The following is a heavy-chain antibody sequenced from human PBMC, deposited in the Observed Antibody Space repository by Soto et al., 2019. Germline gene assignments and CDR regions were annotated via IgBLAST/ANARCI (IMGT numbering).Heavy chain of an antibody. CDR1: GFTFNNYD. D-gene: IGHD3-10*01. J-gene: IGHJ4*02. V-gene: IGHV3-48*02. CDR2: ISSSITTV. Sequence: PGRSLRLSCTASGFTFNNYDMSWVRQAPGKGLEWVSYISSSITTVYYADSVKGRFTISRDNAQNSLYLQMNSLRNEDTAVYYCARDRRYAEFSLDYWGQGSLVTVSS. CDR3: ARDRRYAEFSLDY.